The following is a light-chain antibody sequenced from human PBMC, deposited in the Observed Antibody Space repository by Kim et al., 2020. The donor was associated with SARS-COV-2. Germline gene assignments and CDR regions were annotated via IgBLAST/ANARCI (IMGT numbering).Light chain of an antibody. CDR3: TSYRSTGYV. CDR1: SSDVGGYNY. J-gene: IGLJ1*01. V-gene: IGLV2-14*03. CDR2: DVL. Sequence: QSALTQPASVSGSPGQSITISCTETSSDVGGYNYVYWYQQSPGKAPKLMIYDVLKRPSGISHRFSGPKSGNTASLTISGLQAEDEADYYCTSYRSTGYVFGPGTKVTVL.